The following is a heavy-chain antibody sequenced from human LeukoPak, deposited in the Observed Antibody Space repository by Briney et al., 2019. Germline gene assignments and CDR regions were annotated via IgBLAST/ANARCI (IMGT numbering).Heavy chain of an antibody. CDR3: ARWYKYSSSWSPVNWFDP. V-gene: IGHV4-59*01. Sequence: PSETLSLTCTVSGGSISSYYWSWIRQPPGKGLEWIGYIYYSGSTNYNPSPESRVTISVDTSKNQFSLKLSSVTAADTAVYYCARWYKYSSSWSPVNWFDPWGQGTLVTVSS. CDR1: GGSISSYY. CDR2: IYYSGST. J-gene: IGHJ5*02. D-gene: IGHD6-6*01.